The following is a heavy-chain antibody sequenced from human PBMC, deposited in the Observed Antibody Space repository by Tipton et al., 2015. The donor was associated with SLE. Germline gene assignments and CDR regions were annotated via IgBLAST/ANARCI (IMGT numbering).Heavy chain of an antibody. Sequence: SLRLSCAASGFTFSSYSMNWVRQAPGKGLEWVSSISSSSSYIYYADSVKGRFTISRDNSKNTLYLQMNSLRAEDTAVYYCAKRAAAGTPGDWGQGTLVTVSS. CDR2: ISSSSSYI. V-gene: IGHV3-21*01. D-gene: IGHD6-13*01. CDR3: AKRAAAGTPGD. CDR1: GFTFSSYS. J-gene: IGHJ4*02.